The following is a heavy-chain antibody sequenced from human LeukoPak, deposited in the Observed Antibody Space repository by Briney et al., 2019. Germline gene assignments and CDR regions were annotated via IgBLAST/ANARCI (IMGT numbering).Heavy chain of an antibody. CDR3: ARGPLGDEFADAFDI. V-gene: IGHV4-59*01. J-gene: IGHJ3*02. CDR2: IYYSGST. CDR1: GGSISTYY. D-gene: IGHD4-17*01. Sequence: SETLSLTCTVSGGSISTYYWSWIRRPPGKGLEWIGYIYYSGSTNYNPPLKSRVTISVDTSKNQFSLKLSSVTAADTAVYYCARGPLGDEFADAFDIWGQGTMVTVSS.